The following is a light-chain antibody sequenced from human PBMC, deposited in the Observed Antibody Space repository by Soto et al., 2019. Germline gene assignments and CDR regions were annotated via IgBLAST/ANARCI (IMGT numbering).Light chain of an antibody. CDR3: QQYHSSPPWT. J-gene: IGKJ1*01. Sequence: DIQMTQSPSTLSASVGDRVTLTCRASQTIYSWLAWYQQKPGKAPNLLIYKASTLESGVPSRFSGSGSGTECTLTISSLQPDDFATYDCQQYHSSPPWTFGQGTKVEIK. CDR2: KAS. CDR1: QTIYSW. V-gene: IGKV1-5*03.